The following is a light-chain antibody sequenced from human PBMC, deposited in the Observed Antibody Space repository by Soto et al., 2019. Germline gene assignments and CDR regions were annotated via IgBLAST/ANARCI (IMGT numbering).Light chain of an antibody. CDR3: AAWDDSLNGPV. Sequence: QSVLTQPPSASGTPGQRVTISCSGSSSNIGSYTVNWYQQLPGTAPKLLIYSNNQRPSGVPDRFSGSKSGTSASLAISGLQSEDEPDYYCAAWDDSLNGPVFGGGTKLTVL. CDR2: SNN. J-gene: IGLJ2*01. V-gene: IGLV1-44*01. CDR1: SSNIGSYT.